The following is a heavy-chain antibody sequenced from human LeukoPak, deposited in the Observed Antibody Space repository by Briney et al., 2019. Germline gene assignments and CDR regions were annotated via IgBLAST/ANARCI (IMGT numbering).Heavy chain of an antibody. Sequence: SETLSLTCTVSGGSISSGGYYWSWIRQHPGKGLEWIGYIYYGGSTYYNPSLKSRVTISVDTSKNQFSLKLSSVTAADTAVYYCARDYGRAYYYYGMDVWGQGTTVTVSS. CDR3: ARDYGRAYYYYGMDV. D-gene: IGHD4-17*01. CDR2: IYYGGST. J-gene: IGHJ6*02. CDR1: GGSISSGGYY. V-gene: IGHV4-31*03.